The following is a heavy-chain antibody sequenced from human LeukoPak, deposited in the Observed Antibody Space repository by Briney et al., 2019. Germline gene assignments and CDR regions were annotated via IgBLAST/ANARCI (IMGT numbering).Heavy chain of an antibody. D-gene: IGHD3-10*01. Sequence: PGGSLRLSCAASGFTFSIYEMNYVRHAPGKGLECVSYISSSGSTIYYADSVKGRFTISRDNSKNTLHLQMDSLRADDTAVYYCAKDGSPKHVDFDYWGQGTLVTVSS. CDR2: ISSSGSTI. CDR3: AKDGSPKHVDFDY. J-gene: IGHJ4*02. V-gene: IGHV3-48*03. CDR1: GFTFSIYE.